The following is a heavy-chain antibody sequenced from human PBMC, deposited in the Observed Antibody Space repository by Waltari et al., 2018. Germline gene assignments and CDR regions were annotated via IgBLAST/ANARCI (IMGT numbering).Heavy chain of an antibody. CDR3: ARDFRGGALDY. V-gene: IGHV3-53*02. J-gene: IGHJ4*01. CDR2: LYTGGTT. D-gene: IGHD3-3*01. CDR1: GFIVNHNY. Sequence: VQLVETGGGVIQPGGSLRLSCAASGFIVNHNYISWVRQAPGKGLEWVSVLYTGGTTHFADSVRGRFAISRDTSKNTVYLQMNNVRAEDTAVYYCARDFRGGALDYWGRGTLVTVSS.